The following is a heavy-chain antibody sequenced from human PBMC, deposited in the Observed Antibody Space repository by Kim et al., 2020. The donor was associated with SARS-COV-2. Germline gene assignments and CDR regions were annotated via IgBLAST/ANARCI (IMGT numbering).Heavy chain of an antibody. J-gene: IGHJ4*02. CDR1: GFTFGNAW. Sequence: GGSLRLSCAASGFTFGNAWMSWVRQAPGKGLEWVGRIKSKTDGGKTDYAAPVKGRFTISRDDSKNTLYLQMNSLKTEDTAVYYCTTAKSGYSYGYGSYWGQGTLVTVSS. D-gene: IGHD5-18*01. CDR3: TTAKSGYSYGYGSY. V-gene: IGHV3-15*01. CDR2: IKSKTDGGKT.